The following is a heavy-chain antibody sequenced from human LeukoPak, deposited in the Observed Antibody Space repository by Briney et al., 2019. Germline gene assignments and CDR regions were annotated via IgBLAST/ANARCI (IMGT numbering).Heavy chain of an antibody. Sequence: GGSLRLSCAASGFTFSIYAMSWVRQAPGKGLEWVSTISSSGGSTYYADSVKGRFTISRDNSKNTLYVQMNSLRAEDTAIYYCAKDQAPNARLYSWGQGTLVTVSS. CDR3: AKDQAPNARLYS. CDR2: ISSSGGST. J-gene: IGHJ4*02. D-gene: IGHD2-8*01. V-gene: IGHV3-23*01. CDR1: GFTFSIYA.